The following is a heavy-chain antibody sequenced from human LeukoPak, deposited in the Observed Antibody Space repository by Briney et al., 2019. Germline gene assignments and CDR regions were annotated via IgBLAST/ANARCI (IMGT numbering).Heavy chain of an antibody. J-gene: IGHJ4*02. CDR2: IRSKTYGGTT. CDR1: GFTFADYL. V-gene: IGHV3-49*03. D-gene: IGHD2-2*01. Sequence: GGSLRLSCTASGFTFADYLMSWFRQAPGKGLEWVGFIRSKTYGGTTEYAASVKRRFTISRDDSKSIAYLQMNSLETEDTAVYYCAKPATSILIYFDSWGQGTLVTVSS. CDR3: AKPATSILIYFDS.